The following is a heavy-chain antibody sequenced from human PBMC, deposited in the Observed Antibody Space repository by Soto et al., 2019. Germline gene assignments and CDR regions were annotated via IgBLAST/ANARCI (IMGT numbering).Heavy chain of an antibody. D-gene: IGHD2-2*01. CDR1: GGSISSSSYY. V-gene: IGHV4-39*01. CDR3: ARYCSSTSCLNWFDP. J-gene: IGHJ5*02. Sequence: SETLSLTCTVSGGSISSSSYYWGWIHQPPGKGLEWVGSIYYTGSTYYNPSLKSRVTISVDTSKNQFSLKLSSVTAADTAVYYCARYCSSTSCLNWFDPWGQGTLVTVSS. CDR2: IYYTGST.